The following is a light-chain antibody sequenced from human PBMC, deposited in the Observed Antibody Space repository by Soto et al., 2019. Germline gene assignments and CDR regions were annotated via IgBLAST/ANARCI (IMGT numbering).Light chain of an antibody. CDR2: GAS. CDR1: QSLSSSY. Sequence: EIVLTQSPGTLSLSPGERATLSCRASQSLSSSYLAWYQQKPGQAPRLLIFGASSRATGIPDRFSGSGSGTDFTLTIRRLEPEDFAVYYCQHYASSPWTFGQGTKVEIK. J-gene: IGKJ1*01. V-gene: IGKV3-20*01. CDR3: QHYASSPWT.